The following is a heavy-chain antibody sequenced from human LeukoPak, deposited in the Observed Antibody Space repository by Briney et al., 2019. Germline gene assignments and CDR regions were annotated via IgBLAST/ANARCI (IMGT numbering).Heavy chain of an antibody. D-gene: IGHD6-6*01. CDR2: ISFDGSNK. V-gene: IGHV3-30*03. J-gene: IGHJ4*02. CDR3: ARGPNSNWSGLDF. Sequence: PGGSLRLSCAASGFTFSSYGMHWVRQAPGKGLEWVAVISFDGSNKYYADSVKGRFTISRDISKDTLYLQVNNLRAEDTAVYYCARGPNSNWSGLDFWGQGTLLTVSS. CDR1: GFTFSSYG.